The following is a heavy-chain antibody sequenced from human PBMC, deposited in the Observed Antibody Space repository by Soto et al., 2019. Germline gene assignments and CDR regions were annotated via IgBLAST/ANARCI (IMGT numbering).Heavy chain of an antibody. D-gene: IGHD2-2*01. Sequence: PSETLSLTCTVSSGSISSYYWSWIRQPPGKGLEWIGYIYYSGSTNYNPSLKSRVTISVDTSKNQFSLKLSSVTAADTAVYYCARGGCSSTSCYEDYGMDVWGQGTTVTVSS. V-gene: IGHV4-59*01. J-gene: IGHJ6*02. CDR2: IYYSGST. CDR1: SGSISSYY. CDR3: ARGGCSSTSCYEDYGMDV.